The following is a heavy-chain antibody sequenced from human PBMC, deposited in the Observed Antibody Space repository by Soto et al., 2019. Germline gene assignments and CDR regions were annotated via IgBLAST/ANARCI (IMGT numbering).Heavy chain of an antibody. CDR2: IYFNGNT. V-gene: IGHV4-59*01. Sequence: NPSETLSLTCSVATASLSKYYWSWIRQPPGKGLEWIGYIYFNGNTKYNPSLEGRLTISIDTSKKEFSLKLTSVTAADAAVYHCASVTFGGIVLAHWGQGTLVTVSS. D-gene: IGHD3-16*01. J-gene: IGHJ4*02. CDR1: TASLSKYY. CDR3: ASVTFGGIVLAH.